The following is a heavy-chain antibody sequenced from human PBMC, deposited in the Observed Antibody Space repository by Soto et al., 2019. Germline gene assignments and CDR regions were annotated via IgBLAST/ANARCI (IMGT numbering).Heavy chain of an antibody. CDR2: IYYSGST. CDR3: ATRTVTTAFDI. V-gene: IGHV4-31*03. D-gene: IGHD4-17*01. J-gene: IGHJ3*02. CDR1: GGSISSGGYY. Sequence: SETLSLTCTVSGGSISSGGYYWSWIRQHPGKGLEWIGYIYYSGSTYYNPSLKSRVTISVDTSKNQFSLKLSSVTAADTAVYYCATRTVTTAFDIWGQGTMVTVSS.